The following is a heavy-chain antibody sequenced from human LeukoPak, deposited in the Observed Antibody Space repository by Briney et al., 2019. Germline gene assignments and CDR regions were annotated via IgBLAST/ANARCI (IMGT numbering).Heavy chain of an antibody. V-gene: IGHV3-74*01. D-gene: IGHD6-19*01. CDR2: VHGDGSRA. CDR3: ARLLSGWYLADY. J-gene: IGHJ4*02. Sequence: GGSLRLSCAASGFSLTGSWIHWVRQAPGKGLVWVSRVHGDGSRASYADSVKGRFTISRDNAKSSLYLQMNSLRAEDTAIYYCARLLSGWYLADYWGQGTLVTVSS. CDR1: GFSLTGSW.